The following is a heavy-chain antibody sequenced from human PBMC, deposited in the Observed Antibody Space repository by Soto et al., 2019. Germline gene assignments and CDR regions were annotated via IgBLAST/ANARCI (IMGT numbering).Heavy chain of an antibody. CDR3: ASVRPMPHSYFDY. V-gene: IGHV4-61*01. D-gene: IGHD2-2*01. J-gene: IGHJ4*02. Sequence: ETRSLTGTVSGGAVSSGSYYGSCIRQPPGRGLEGIGYTASSRSTNSTPSRKSRATITVDSSKNQFPLKLSSVPAADTALYYGASVRPMPHSYFDYWGQGTLVTVSS. CDR1: GGAVSSGSYY. CDR2: TASSRST.